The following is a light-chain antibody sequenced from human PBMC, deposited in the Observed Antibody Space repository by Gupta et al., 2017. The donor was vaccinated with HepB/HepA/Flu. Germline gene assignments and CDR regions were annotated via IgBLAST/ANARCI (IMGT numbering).Light chain of an antibody. CDR1: TNDIGLYDY. V-gene: IGLV2-11*01. CDR2: DVS. J-gene: IGLJ1*01. Sequence: QSCLTQSRSVSAPPGQSVTLSCTGTTNDIGLYDYISWYQQRPGDVPRLILYDVSKRPTGISERFSGSKSGNAASLTISALQPDDEGDYFCCSFAANNIHVFGSGTAVTVL. CDR3: CSFAANNIHV.